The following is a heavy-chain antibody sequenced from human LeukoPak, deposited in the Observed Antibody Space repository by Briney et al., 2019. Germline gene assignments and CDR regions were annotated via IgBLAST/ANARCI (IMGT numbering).Heavy chain of an antibody. J-gene: IGHJ3*02. D-gene: IGHD3-22*01. Sequence: ASVKVSCKASGGTFSSYAISWVRQAPGQGLEWMGRIIPILGIVNYAQKFQGRVTITADKSTSTAYMELSSLRSEDTAVYYCARDRAGGYYDSSGYYYVPEAFDIWGQGTMVTVSS. V-gene: IGHV1-69*04. CDR2: IIPILGIV. CDR3: ARDRAGGYYDSSGYYYVPEAFDI. CDR1: GGTFSSYA.